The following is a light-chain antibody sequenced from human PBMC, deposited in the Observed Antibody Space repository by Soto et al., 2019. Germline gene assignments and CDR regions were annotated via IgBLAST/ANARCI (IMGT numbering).Light chain of an antibody. CDR3: MQGTHRPT. CDR1: HIVLYSDGSTF. CDR2: KVS. J-gene: IGKJ1*01. Sequence: MTPSSDSLPLSLVEEATINCRPSHIVLYSDGSTFVNWFQPRPGQSPRRLIYKVSNRDSGVPDRFSGGGSATYFTLKISRVEAEDVGVYYCMQGTHRPTFGQGTKVDIK. V-gene: IGKV2-30*01.